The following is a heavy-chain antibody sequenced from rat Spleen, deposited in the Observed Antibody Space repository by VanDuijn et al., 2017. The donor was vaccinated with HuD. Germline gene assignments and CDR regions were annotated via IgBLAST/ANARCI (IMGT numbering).Heavy chain of an antibody. CDR3: TRGYVMDA. V-gene: IGHV5-29*01. J-gene: IGHJ4*01. CDR1: GFTFSDYY. Sequence: EVQLVESDGGLVQPGRSLKLSCAASGFTFSDYYMAWVRQAPTKGLEWVATISSDGSSTYYRDSVKGRFTISRDNTKNTQYLQMDSLRSEDTATYYCTRGYVMDAWGQGVSVTVSS. CDR2: ISSDGSST.